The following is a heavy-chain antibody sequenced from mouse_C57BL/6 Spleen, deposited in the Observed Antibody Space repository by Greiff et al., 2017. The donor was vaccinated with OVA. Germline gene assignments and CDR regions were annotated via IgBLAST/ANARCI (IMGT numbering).Heavy chain of an antibody. CDR2: ISSGSSTI. Sequence: EVQLVESGGGLVKPGGSLKLSCAASGFTFSDYGMHWVRQAPEKGLEWVAYISSGSSTIYYADTVKGRFTISRDNAKNTLFLQMTSLRSEDTAMYYWARGITTVVAEGFAYWGQGTLVTVSA. CDR1: GFTFSDYG. J-gene: IGHJ3*01. CDR3: ARGITTVVAEGFAY. V-gene: IGHV5-17*01. D-gene: IGHD1-1*01.